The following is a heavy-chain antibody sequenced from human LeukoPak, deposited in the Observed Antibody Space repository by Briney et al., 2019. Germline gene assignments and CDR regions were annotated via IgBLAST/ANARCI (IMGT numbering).Heavy chain of an antibody. D-gene: IGHD3-22*01. CDR2: INSDGSST. J-gene: IGHJ4*02. V-gene: IGHV3-74*01. Sequence: GGSLRLSCAASGFTFSSYWMHWVRQAPGKGLVWVSRINSDGSSTSYADSVKGRFTISRDNAKNTLYLQTNSLRAEDTAVYYCAREPSGYYDSSGYYTDWGQGTLVTVSS. CDR3: AREPSGYYDSSGYYTD. CDR1: GFTFSSYW.